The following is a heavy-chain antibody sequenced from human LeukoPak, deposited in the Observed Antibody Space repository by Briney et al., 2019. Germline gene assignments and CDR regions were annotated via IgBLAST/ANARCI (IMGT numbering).Heavy chain of an antibody. D-gene: IGHD2-2*01. CDR2: ISVSGRST. V-gene: IGHV3-23*01. CDR3: ARDYCSSTSCYLPDAFDI. CDR1: RLTFSRYA. J-gene: IGHJ3*02. Sequence: PGGGLRLSRAGCRLTFSRYAMSEVRPARGRGLEGVATISVSGRSTYNADSVKGRFTISRNNSNNTLNLQMNSLRDEDTAVYYCARDYCSSTSCYLPDAFDIWGQGTMVTVSS.